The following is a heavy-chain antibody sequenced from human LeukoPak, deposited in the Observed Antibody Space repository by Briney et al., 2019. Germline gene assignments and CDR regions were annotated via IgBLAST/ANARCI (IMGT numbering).Heavy chain of an antibody. V-gene: IGHV4-30-4*08. CDR3: ARGPSSWYFDY. CDR1: GGSISSGVYY. Sequence: SETLSLTCTVSGGSISSGVYYWSWIRQPPGKGLEWIGYIYYSGSTYYNPSLKSRVTISVDTSKNQFSLKLSSVTAADTAVYYCARGPSSWYFDYWGQGTLVTVSS. D-gene: IGHD6-13*01. CDR2: IYYSGST. J-gene: IGHJ4*02.